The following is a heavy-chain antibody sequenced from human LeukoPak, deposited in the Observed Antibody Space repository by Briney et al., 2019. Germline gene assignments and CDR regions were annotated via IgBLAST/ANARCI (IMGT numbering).Heavy chain of an antibody. CDR1: GFTFSSYS. V-gene: IGHV3-48*01. CDR2: ISSSSSTI. J-gene: IGHJ3*02. CDR3: ARDGWYSSGWHAGAFDI. D-gene: IGHD6-19*01. Sequence: PGGSLRLSCAASGFTFSSYSMNWVRQAPGKGLEWVSYISSSSSTIYYADSVKGRFTISRDNAKNSLYLQMDSLRGEDTAVYYCARDGWYSSGWHAGAFDIWGQGTVVTVSS.